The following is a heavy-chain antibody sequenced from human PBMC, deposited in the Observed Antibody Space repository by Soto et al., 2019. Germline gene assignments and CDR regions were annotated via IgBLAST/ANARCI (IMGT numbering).Heavy chain of an antibody. D-gene: IGHD3-9*01. CDR1: GGSISSGDYY. J-gene: IGHJ4*02. CDR2: IYYSGST. CDR3: ARSLYDILTGRTARFDY. Sequence: SETLSLTCTVSGGSISSGDYYWSWIRQPPGKGLEWIGYIYYSGSTYYNPSLKSRVTISVDTSKNQFSLKLSSVTAADTAVYYCARSLYDILTGRTARFDYWGQGTLVTVSS. V-gene: IGHV4-30-4*01.